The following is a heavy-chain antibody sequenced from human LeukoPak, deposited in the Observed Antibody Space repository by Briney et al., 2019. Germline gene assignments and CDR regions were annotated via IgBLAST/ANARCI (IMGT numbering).Heavy chain of an antibody. J-gene: IGHJ4*02. CDR2: IYHSGST. V-gene: IGHV4-34*01. CDR1: GGSFSGYY. Sequence: KPSETLSLTCAVYGGSFSGYYWSWVRQPPGKGLEWIGEIYHSGSTNYNPSLKSRVTISVDKSKNQFSLKLSSVTAADTAVYYCARDRGNYFDYWGQGTLATVSS. CDR3: ARDRGNYFDY.